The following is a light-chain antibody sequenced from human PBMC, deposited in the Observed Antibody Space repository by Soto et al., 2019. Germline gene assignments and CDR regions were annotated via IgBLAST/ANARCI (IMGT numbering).Light chain of an antibody. J-gene: IGKJ1*01. CDR1: QSVSST. CDR2: DAS. V-gene: IGKV3-15*01. CDR3: LQYNDWPRT. Sequence: EKVITQSPSTLSVSPGERATLSCRASQSVSSTLAWYQQKPGQAPRLLIYDASTRANGIPARFSGSGSGTEFTLTISNLQSEDFAVYYCLQYNDWPRTFGQGTKVDIK.